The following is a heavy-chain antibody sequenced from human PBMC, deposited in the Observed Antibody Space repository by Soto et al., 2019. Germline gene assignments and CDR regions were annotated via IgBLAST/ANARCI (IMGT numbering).Heavy chain of an antibody. V-gene: IGHV4-59*01. CDR1: GGSITSYF. CDR3: ARHRGYTYGSPFDY. CDR2: IYYRGST. D-gene: IGHD5-18*01. Sequence: PSETLSLTCSVSGGSITSYFWSWIRQPPGKGLELIGYIYYRGSTNYNPSLKSRVTISIDTSKNQFSLNLRSVTAADTAVYYCARHRGYTYGSPFDYWGQGALVTVSS. J-gene: IGHJ4*02.